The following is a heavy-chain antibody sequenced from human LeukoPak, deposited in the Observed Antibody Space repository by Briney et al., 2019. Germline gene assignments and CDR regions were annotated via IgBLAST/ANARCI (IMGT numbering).Heavy chain of an antibody. CDR1: GGSFSGYY. J-gene: IGHJ4*02. D-gene: IGHD6-13*01. CDR2: INHSGST. Sequence: SETLSLTCAVYGGSFSGYYWSWIRQPPGKGLEWTGEINHSGSTNYNPSLKSRVTISVDTSKNQFSLKLSSVTAADTAVYYCARDVGIAAADDYWGQGTLVTVSS. V-gene: IGHV4-34*01. CDR3: ARDVGIAAADDY.